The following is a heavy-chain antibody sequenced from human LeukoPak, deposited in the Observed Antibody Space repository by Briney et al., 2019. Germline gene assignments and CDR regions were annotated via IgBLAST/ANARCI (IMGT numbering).Heavy chain of an antibody. Sequence: PSETLSLTCTVSGGSISSDCYYWSWIRQHPGKGLEWIGYIYYSGSTYYNPSLKSRGTISVDTSKNQFSLKLSSVTAADTAVYYCARHYDSSGYCDYWGQGTLVTVSS. CDR1: GGSISSDCYY. CDR3: ARHYDSSGYCDY. J-gene: IGHJ4*02. D-gene: IGHD3-22*01. V-gene: IGHV4-31*03. CDR2: IYYSGST.